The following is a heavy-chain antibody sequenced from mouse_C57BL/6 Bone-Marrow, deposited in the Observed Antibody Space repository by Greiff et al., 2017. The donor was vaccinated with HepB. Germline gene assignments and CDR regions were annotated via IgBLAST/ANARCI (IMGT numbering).Heavy chain of an antibody. Sequence: VQLVESGAELVRPGTSVKVSCKASGYAFTNYLIEWVKQRPGQGLEWIGVINPGSGGTNYNEKFKGKATLTADKSSSTAYMQLSSLTSEDSAVYFCARPDLLLRAAMDYWGQGTSVTVSS. CDR2: INPGSGGT. D-gene: IGHD1-1*01. V-gene: IGHV1-54*01. J-gene: IGHJ4*01. CDR1: GYAFTNYL. CDR3: ARPDLLLRAAMDY.